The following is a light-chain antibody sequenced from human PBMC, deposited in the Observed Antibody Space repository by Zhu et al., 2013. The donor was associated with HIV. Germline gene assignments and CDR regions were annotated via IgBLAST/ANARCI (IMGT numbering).Light chain of an antibody. J-gene: IGKJ1*01. CDR3: QQYNNWPRT. CDR2: GAS. Sequence: EIVMTQSPATLSVSPGERATLSCRASQSVSSNLAWYQQKPGQAPRLLIYGASIRATGIPARFSGSGSGTEFTLTISSLQSEDFAVYYCQQYNNWPRTFGQGTKVEIK. V-gene: IGKV3D-15*01. CDR1: QSVSSN.